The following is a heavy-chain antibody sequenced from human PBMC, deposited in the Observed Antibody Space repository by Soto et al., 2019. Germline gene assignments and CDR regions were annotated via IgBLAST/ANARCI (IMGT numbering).Heavy chain of an antibody. Sequence: QVQLVQSGAEVKNPGASVKVSCKASAYTVTNYGITWVRQAPGQGLEWMGWISAYNGNTNFPESLQDRVTMTTDTSTSTAYMELRNLSSDDTAVYYCAMIVIPVHKGFYLDYWGQGTLVTVSS. J-gene: IGHJ4*02. CDR3: AMIVIPVHKGFYLDY. CDR1: AYTVTNYG. D-gene: IGHD3-22*01. CDR2: ISAYNGNT. V-gene: IGHV1-18*04.